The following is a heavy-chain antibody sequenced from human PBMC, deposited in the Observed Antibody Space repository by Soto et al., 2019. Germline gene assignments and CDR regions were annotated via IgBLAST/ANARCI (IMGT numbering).Heavy chain of an antibody. V-gene: IGHV4-4*07. CDR2: IYTSGNT. Sequence: SETLSLTCTVSGGSISSYYWSWIRQPAGKGLEWIGRIYTSGNTNYNPSLKGRVTMSVDTSKNQFSLKLSSVTAADTAVYYCAREELGYCSGGRCYYYVMDVWGQGTTVTVSS. CDR3: AREELGYCSGGRCYYYVMDV. CDR1: GGSISSYY. D-gene: IGHD2-15*01. J-gene: IGHJ6*02.